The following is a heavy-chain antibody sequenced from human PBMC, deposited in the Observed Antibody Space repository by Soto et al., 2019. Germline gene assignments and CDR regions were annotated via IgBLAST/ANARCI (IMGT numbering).Heavy chain of an antibody. CDR3: ARPPVVVTANYGMDV. V-gene: IGHV1-8*01. Sequence: ASVKVSCKASGYTFTSYDINWVRQATGQGLEWMGWINPNSGNTGYAQKFQGRVTMTRNTSISTAYMELSSLRSEDTAVYYCARPPVVVTANYGMDVWGQGTTVTVSS. J-gene: IGHJ6*02. CDR2: INPNSGNT. D-gene: IGHD2-21*02. CDR1: GYTFTSYD.